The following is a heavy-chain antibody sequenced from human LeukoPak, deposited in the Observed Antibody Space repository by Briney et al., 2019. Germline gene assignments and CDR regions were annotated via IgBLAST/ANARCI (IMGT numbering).Heavy chain of an antibody. D-gene: IGHD1-1*01. CDR2: ISGSGDTT. CDR3: AKDGKVLDYFDY. Sequence: GGSLRLSCAVSGFTFTTYAMTWVRQAPGKGLEWVSAISGSGDTTYYADSVKGRFTISRDNSKNTLYLQMNSLRAEDTAVYYCAKDGKVLDYFDYWGQGTLVTVSS. CDR1: GFTFTTYA. V-gene: IGHV3-23*01. J-gene: IGHJ4*02.